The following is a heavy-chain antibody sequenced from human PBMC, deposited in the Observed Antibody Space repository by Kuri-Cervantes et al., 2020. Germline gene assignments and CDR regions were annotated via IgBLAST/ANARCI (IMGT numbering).Heavy chain of an antibody. D-gene: IGHD5-18*01. Sequence: ASVKVSCKASGYTFTGYYMHWVRQAPGQGLEWMGWINPSGGSTSYAQKFQGRVTMTRDTSTSTVYMELSSLRSEDTAVYYCARGGYSYGYPIFLFDYWGQGTLVTVSS. CDR3: ARGGYSYGYPIFLFDY. V-gene: IGHV1-46*01. CDR1: GYTFTGYY. J-gene: IGHJ4*02. CDR2: INPSGGST.